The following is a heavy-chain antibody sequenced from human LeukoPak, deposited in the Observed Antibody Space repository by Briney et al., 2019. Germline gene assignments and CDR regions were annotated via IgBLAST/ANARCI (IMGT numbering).Heavy chain of an antibody. J-gene: IGHJ4*02. V-gene: IGHV4-4*07. Sequence: KASETLSLTCSVSGGSVNTYYWSWIRQSAGKGLEWIGRISITEGTNYNPSLKSRVSMSVDASKNQVSLMLGSVTAADTAVYYCARLRRDINDWYADDCWGQGTLVTVSS. CDR3: ARLRRDINDWYADDC. D-gene: IGHD6-19*01. CDR2: ISITEGT. CDR1: GGSVNTYY.